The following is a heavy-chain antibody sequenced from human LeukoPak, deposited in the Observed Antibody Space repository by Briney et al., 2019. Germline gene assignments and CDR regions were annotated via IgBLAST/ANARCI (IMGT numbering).Heavy chain of an antibody. CDR1: GFTVSSNY. J-gene: IGHJ3*02. CDR2: IYSGGST. D-gene: IGHD3-22*01. Sequence: PGGSLRLSCAASGFTVSSNYMSWVRRAPGKGLEWVSVIYSGGSTYYADSVKGRFTISRDNSKNTLYLQMNSLRAEDTAVYYCARGPGYYYDSSGYYAIWGQGTMVTVSS. CDR3: ARGPGYYYDSSGYYAI. V-gene: IGHV3-53*01.